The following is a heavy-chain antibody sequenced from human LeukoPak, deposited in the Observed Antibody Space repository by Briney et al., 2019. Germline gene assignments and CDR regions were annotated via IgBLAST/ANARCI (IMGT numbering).Heavy chain of an antibody. Sequence: SETLSLTCTVSGGSMSSYYWSWIRQPPGKGLKWIGYIYYSGSTNYNPSLKSRVTISVDTSKIQFSLRLSSVTAADTAVYYCARHASSGTYLFDYWGLGTLVTVSS. CDR2: IYYSGST. J-gene: IGHJ4*02. CDR3: ARHASSGTYLFDY. V-gene: IGHV4-59*08. D-gene: IGHD1-26*01. CDR1: GGSMSSYY.